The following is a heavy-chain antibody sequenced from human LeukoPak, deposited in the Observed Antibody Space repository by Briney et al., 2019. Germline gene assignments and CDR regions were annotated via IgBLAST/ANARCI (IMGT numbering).Heavy chain of an antibody. CDR2: IFGSGGSA. CDR1: GFTFGSYA. CDR3: AKTTNGKRWGRFPAWAIDH. J-gene: IGHJ5*02. Sequence: GGSLRLSYAASGFTFGSYAMYWVRQAPGKGLEWVSGIFGSGGSAHYADSVKGRFTISRDNSKNTVYLQMDSLRAEDTATYYCAKTTNGKRWGRFPAWAIDHWGQGTLVTVSS. D-gene: IGHD3-16*01. V-gene: IGHV3-23*01.